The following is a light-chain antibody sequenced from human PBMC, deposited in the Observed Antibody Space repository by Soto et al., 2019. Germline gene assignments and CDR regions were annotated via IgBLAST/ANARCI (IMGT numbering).Light chain of an antibody. V-gene: IGKV3-20*01. CDR3: QQYGKSPGFFT. CDR1: QSVSSY. Sequence: EIVLTQSPSTLSLSTGERATLSCRASQSVSSYLAWYQQKPGQAPRLLIYDASSRATGIPDKFIGSGSGSDFSLTISRLEPEDSAVYYCQQYGKSPGFFTFGPGTKVAIK. CDR2: DAS. J-gene: IGKJ3*01.